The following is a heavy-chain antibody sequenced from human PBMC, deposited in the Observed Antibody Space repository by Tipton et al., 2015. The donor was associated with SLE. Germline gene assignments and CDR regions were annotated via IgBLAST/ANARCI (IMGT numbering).Heavy chain of an antibody. CDR3: ARQRLRLLSPLDA. Sequence: TLSLTCIVSGASVSSFRWNWIRQSPGKGLEWIACVCNSVSTNYDPSLKSRGTISVDTSKNHFSLELTSVTAADTAVYYCARQRLRLLSPLDAWGQGTTVTVS. J-gene: IGHJ6*02. CDR2: VCNSVST. D-gene: IGHD3-10*01. CDR1: GASVSSFR. V-gene: IGHV4-59*08.